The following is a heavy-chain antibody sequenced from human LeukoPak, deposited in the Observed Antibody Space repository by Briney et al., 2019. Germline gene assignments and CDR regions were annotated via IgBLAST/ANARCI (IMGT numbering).Heavy chain of an antibody. D-gene: IGHD3-9*01. Sequence: GGSLRLSCADSGFTVSSNDMRWVRQAPGKGLEWVSVIYSGGSTHCADSVKGRFTISRDNSKNTLYLQMNSLRAEDTAVYYCARDRLHYDSLTGYPADWGQGTLVTVSS. CDR1: GFTVSSND. V-gene: IGHV3-66*01. J-gene: IGHJ4*02. CDR2: IYSGGST. CDR3: ARDRLHYDSLTGYPAD.